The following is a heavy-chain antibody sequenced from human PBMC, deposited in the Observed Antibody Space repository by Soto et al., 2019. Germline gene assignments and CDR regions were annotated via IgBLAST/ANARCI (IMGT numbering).Heavy chain of an antibody. CDR3: ARDSSSWYPHYYYYYGMDV. CDR1: GYTFTSYG. J-gene: IGHJ6*02. V-gene: IGHV1-18*01. D-gene: IGHD6-13*01. CDR2: ISAYNGNT. Sequence: QVQLVQSGAEVKKPGASVKVSCKASGYTFTSYGISWVRQAPGQGLEWMGWISAYNGNTNYAQKLQGRVTMTTDTPTSKAYMELRSLRSDDTAVYYCARDSSSWYPHYYYYYGMDVWGQGTTVTVSS.